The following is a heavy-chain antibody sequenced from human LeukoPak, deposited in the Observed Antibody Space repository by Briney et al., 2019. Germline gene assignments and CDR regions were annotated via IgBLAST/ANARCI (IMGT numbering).Heavy chain of an antibody. CDR3: ARRTILTGFDY. CDR2: IYYSGST. D-gene: IGHD3-9*01. J-gene: IGHJ4*02. CDR1: GGSISSSSYY. Sequence: SETLSLTCTVSGGSISSSSYYWDWIRQPPGKGLEWIGSIYYSGSTNYNPSLKSRVTISVDTSKNQFSLKLSSVTAADTAVYYCARRTILTGFDYWGQGTLVTVSS. V-gene: IGHV4-39*01.